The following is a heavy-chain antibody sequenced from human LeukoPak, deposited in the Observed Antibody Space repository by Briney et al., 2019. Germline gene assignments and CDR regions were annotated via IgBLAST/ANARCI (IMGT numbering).Heavy chain of an antibody. J-gene: IGHJ4*02. CDR2: ITGSGDSGDRT. D-gene: IGHD1-26*01. CDR3: AKDVGVGATPFDY. Sequence: GGSLRLSCAASEFTFSSYAMSWVRQAPGKGLEWVSAITGSGDSGDRTYYADSVKGRFTISRDNSKNTLYLQMNSLRAEDTAVYYCAKDVGVGATPFDYWGQGTLVTVSS. CDR1: EFTFSSYA. V-gene: IGHV3-23*01.